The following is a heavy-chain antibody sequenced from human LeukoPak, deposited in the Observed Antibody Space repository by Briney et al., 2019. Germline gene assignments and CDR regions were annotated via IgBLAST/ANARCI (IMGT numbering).Heavy chain of an antibody. CDR1: GYTFTDYY. D-gene: IGHD2-2*01. J-gene: IGHJ4*02. CDR2: LNPKSGDT. CDR3: ARPSSTDYV. V-gene: IGHV1-2*02. Sequence: ASVKLSCTASGYTFTDYYYIHWVRPAPGQGLEWMGWLNPKSGDTNYAQKVQGRATVTRDTSISTAYMELSRLRSDDTAVYYCARPSSTDYVWGQGTQVTVSS.